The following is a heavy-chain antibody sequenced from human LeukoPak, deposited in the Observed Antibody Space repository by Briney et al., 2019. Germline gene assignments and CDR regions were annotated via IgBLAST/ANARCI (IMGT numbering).Heavy chain of an antibody. J-gene: IGHJ1*01. V-gene: IGHV3-13*01. Sequence: GGSLSLSCAASGFTFSSYDMHWVRQATGKGLEWVSTFGTTDDTYYPGSVKGRFTISRENAKNSLYLQMSSLRAGDTAVYYCAIAVAGTRYFQHWGQGTLVTASS. CDR1: GFTFSSYD. CDR2: FGTTDDT. D-gene: IGHD6-19*01. CDR3: AIAVAGTRYFQH.